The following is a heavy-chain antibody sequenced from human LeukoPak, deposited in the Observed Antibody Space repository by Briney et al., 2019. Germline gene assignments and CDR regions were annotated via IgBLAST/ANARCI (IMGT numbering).Heavy chain of an antibody. J-gene: IGHJ4*02. D-gene: IGHD4-11*01. Sequence: KTSETLSLTCTVSGGSISSYYWSWIRQPPGKGLEWIGYIYYSGSTNYNPSLKSRVTISVDTSKNQFSLKLSSVTAADTAVYYCARGVYSNYRDGLGGYFDYWGQGTLVTVSS. CDR2: IYYSGST. CDR3: ARGVYSNYRDGLGGYFDY. V-gene: IGHV4-59*01. CDR1: GGSISSYY.